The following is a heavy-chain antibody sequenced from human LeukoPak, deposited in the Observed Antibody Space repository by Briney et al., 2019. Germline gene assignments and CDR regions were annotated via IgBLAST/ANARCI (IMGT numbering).Heavy chain of an antibody. CDR2: ISYDGSNK. CDR1: GFTFSSYA. V-gene: IGHV3-30-3*01. J-gene: IGHJ4*02. CDR3: ARDPEITGVPSFDY. Sequence: GRSLRLSCAASGFTFSSYAMHWVRQAPGKGLEWVAVISYDGSNKYYADSVKGRFTISRDNSKNTLYLQMNSLRAEDTAVYYCARDPEITGVPSFDYWGQGTLVTVSS. D-gene: IGHD7-27*01.